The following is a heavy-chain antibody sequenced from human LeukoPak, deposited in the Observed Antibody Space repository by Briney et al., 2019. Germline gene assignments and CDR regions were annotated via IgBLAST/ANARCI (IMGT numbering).Heavy chain of an antibody. CDR1: GGSISSSSYY. CDR3: ARESLYCGGDCYSRWFDP. Sequence: SETLSLTCTVSGGSISSSSYYWGWIRQPPGKGLEWIGSIYYSGSTYYNPSLKSRVTISVDTSKNQFSLKLSSVTAADTAVYYCARESLYCGGDCYSRWFDPWGQGTLVTVSS. J-gene: IGHJ5*02. CDR2: IYYSGST. V-gene: IGHV4-39*07. D-gene: IGHD2-21*02.